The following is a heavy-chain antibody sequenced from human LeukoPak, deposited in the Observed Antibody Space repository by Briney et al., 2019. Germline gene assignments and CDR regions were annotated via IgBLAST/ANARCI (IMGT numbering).Heavy chain of an antibody. J-gene: IGHJ4*02. CDR3: ARDSLIPGAMGGEDY. Sequence: GGSLRLSCAASGFSFSSYWMSWVRQAPGKGLEWVANIKQDGSEKHYVDSVKGRFTISRDNAKISLYLQMNSLRAEDTAVYYCARDSLIPGAMGGEDYWGQGTLVTVSS. CDR1: GFSFSSYW. CDR2: IKQDGSEK. V-gene: IGHV3-7*05. D-gene: IGHD1-26*01.